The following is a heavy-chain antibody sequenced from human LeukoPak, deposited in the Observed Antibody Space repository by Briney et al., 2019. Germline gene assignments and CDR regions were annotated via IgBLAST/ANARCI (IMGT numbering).Heavy chain of an antibody. D-gene: IGHD6-19*01. CDR2: MNSDGSYT. CDR3: AKAPGIAVAGDAFDI. Sequence: GGSLRLSCAASGFTFSSYWMHWVRRAPGKGLMWVSRMNSDGSYTNYADSVKGRFTISRDNSKNTLYLQMNSLRAEDTAVYYCAKAPGIAVAGDAFDIWGQGTMVTVSS. CDR1: GFTFSSYW. J-gene: IGHJ3*02. V-gene: IGHV3-74*01.